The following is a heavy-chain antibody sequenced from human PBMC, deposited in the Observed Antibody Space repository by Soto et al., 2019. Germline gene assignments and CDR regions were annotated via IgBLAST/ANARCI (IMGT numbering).Heavy chain of an antibody. D-gene: IGHD3-22*01. V-gene: IGHV5-51*01. CDR3: ASGYYYDSSGYYYSAFDI. Sequence: PGESLKIACKGSGYSFTSYWIGWVRQMPGKGREWMGIIYPGDSDTRYSPSFQGQVTISADKSISTAYLQWSSLKASDTAMYYCASGYYYDSSGYYYSAFDIWGQGTMVTVSS. CDR2: IYPGDSDT. J-gene: IGHJ3*02. CDR1: GYSFTSYW.